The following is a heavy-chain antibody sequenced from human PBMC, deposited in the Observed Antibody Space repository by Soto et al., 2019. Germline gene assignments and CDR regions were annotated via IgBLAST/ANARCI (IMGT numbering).Heavy chain of an antibody. J-gene: IGHJ3*02. D-gene: IGHD3-22*01. Sequence: QVQLVESGGGVVQPGRSLRLSCAASGFTFRSYGMHWVRQAPGKGLEWVAVIWYDGSNKYYPDSVKGRFTISRDNSKNTLYLQMNSLRAEDTAVYYCVRVPNSSGLPDDFDIWGQGTMVTVSS. CDR2: IWYDGSNK. CDR1: GFTFRSYG. V-gene: IGHV3-33*01. CDR3: VRVPNSSGLPDDFDI.